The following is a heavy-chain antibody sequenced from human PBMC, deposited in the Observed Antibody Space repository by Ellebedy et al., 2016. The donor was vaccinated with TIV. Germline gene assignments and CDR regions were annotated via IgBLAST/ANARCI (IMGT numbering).Heavy chain of an antibody. Sequence: MPSETLSLTCAVYGGSFSGYYWTWIRQTPGKGLERIGEISHSGYTNYNPSLKSRVTISVDASKDHFSLKLRSVTAADTAIYYCAAAWLGDSHWFAPWGQGTLVTASS. CDR1: GGSFSGYY. CDR2: ISHSGYT. J-gene: IGHJ5*02. CDR3: AAAWLGDSHWFAP. V-gene: IGHV4-34*01. D-gene: IGHD3-10*01.